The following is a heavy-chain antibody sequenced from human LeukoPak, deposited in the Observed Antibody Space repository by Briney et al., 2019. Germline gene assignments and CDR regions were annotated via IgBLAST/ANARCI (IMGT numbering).Heavy chain of an antibody. D-gene: IGHD6-13*01. V-gene: IGHV3-23*01. CDR3: AKDLGSSWNKYFQH. CDR2: ISGSGGST. CDR1: GFTFSSYA. J-gene: IGHJ1*01. Sequence: PGGSLRLSCAASGFTFSSYAMSWVRQAPGKGLEWFSAISGSGGSTYYADSVKGRFTISRDNSKNTLYLQMNSLRAENTAVYYCAKDLGSSWNKYFQHWGQGTLVTVSS.